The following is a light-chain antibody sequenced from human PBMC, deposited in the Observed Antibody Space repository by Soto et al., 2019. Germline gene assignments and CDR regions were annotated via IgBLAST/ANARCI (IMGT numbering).Light chain of an antibody. J-gene: IGLJ1*01. V-gene: IGLV2-14*01. CDR2: EVS. CDR1: SSGVGGYNY. CDR3: SSYTSSSIDYV. Sequence: QSVLTQPASVSGSPGQSITISCTGTSSGVGGYNYVSWYQQHPGKAPKLMIYEVSNRPSGVFNRFSGSKSGNTASLTISGLQAEDEADYYCSSYTSSSIDYVFGTGTKVTVL.